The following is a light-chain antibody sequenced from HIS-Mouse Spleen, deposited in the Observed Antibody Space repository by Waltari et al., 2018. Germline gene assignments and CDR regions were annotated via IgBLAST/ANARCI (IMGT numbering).Light chain of an antibody. CDR2: SNN. CDR3: AAWDDSLNGAV. J-gene: IGLJ7*02. CDR1: SSHIGSNT. Sequence: QSVLTQPPSASGTPGQRVTISCSGSSSHIGSNTVNWYQQLPGTAPKLLIYSNNQRPSGVPDRFSGSKSGTSASLAISGLQSEDEADYYCAAWDDSLNGAVFGGGTQLTAL. V-gene: IGLV1-44*01.